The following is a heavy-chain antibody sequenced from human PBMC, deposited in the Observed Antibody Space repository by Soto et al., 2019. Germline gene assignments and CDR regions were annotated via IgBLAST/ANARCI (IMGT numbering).Heavy chain of an antibody. J-gene: IGHJ4*02. CDR2: IYYSGST. V-gene: IGHV4-31*03. CDR1: GGSISSGGYY. D-gene: IGHD6-6*01. CDR3: ARTVPYYFDY. Sequence: PSETLSLTCTVSGGSISSGGYYCSWIRQHPGKGLEWIGYIYYSGSTYYNPSLKSRVTISVDTSKNQFSLKLSSVTAADTAVYYCARTVPYYFDYWGQGTLVTVSS.